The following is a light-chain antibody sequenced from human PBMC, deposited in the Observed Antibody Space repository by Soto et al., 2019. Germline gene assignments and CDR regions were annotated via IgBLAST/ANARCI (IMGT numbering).Light chain of an antibody. V-gene: IGKV3-15*01. CDR1: QSVNSN. J-gene: IGKJ5*01. Sequence: DIVMTQSPATLSVSPGERATLSCRASQSVNSNLAWYQQNPGQAPRLLINGASTRATGIPARFSGSGSGTEFTLTISSLQSEDFAVYYCQQYNNWPPITFGQGTRLEIK. CDR3: QQYNNWPPIT. CDR2: GAS.